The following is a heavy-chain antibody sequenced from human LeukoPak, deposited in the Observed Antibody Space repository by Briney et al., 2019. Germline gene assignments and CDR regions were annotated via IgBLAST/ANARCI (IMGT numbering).Heavy chain of an antibody. CDR1: GFTFSSYG. Sequence: GRSLRLSFAASGFTFSSYGMHWVRQAPGQGLEWVEVIWYDGSNKYYADSVKGRFNISRDNSKNTLYLQMNSLRAEDTAVYYCATDSGFDYWGQGTLVTVSS. CDR2: IWYDGSNK. CDR3: ATDSGFDY. J-gene: IGHJ4*02. V-gene: IGHV3-33*01. D-gene: IGHD2-21*02.